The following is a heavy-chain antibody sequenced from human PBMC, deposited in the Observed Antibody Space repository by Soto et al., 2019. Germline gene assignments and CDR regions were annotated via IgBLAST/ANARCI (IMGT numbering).Heavy chain of an antibody. CDR2: ISDDGGIT. CDR3: GRTFRDGLLGLDP. Sequence: PGGSLRLSCAASGFTFSSYAMSWVRQAPGKGLEWVSAISDDGGITYYADSVKGRFSISRDNSKNTLYLQMNSLRAEDAAIYYCGRTFRDGLLGLDPWGQGTLVTVSS. V-gene: IGHV3-23*01. J-gene: IGHJ5*02. CDR1: GFTFSSYA. D-gene: IGHD3-16*01.